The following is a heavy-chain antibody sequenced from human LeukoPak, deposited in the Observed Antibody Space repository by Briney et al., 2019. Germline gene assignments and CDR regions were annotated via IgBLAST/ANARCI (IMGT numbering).Heavy chain of an antibody. Sequence: SETLSLTCTVSGGSISTYYWNWIRQPPGKGLEWIGYFYYSGSTNYNPSLKSRVTISVDTFKNQLSLKLSSVTAADTAVYYCARVASYSNFYFDYWGQGTLVTVSS. CDR2: FYYSGST. CDR3: ARVASYSNFYFDY. D-gene: IGHD4-11*01. J-gene: IGHJ4*02. V-gene: IGHV4-59*01. CDR1: GGSISTYY.